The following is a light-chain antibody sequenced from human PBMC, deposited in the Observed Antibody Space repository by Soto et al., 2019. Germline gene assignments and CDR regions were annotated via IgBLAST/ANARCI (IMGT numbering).Light chain of an antibody. V-gene: IGKV3-15*01. CDR3: QQYNKWPPWT. CDR2: AAS. J-gene: IGKJ1*01. Sequence: EIVMTQSPATLSVSPGERATLSCRASQSIGSNLAWYQQKPGQAPRLLIYAASIRAGDFPARFSGSGSGTEFTLTISGLQSDDFAVYFCQQYNKWPPWTFGHGTKVEIK. CDR1: QSIGSN.